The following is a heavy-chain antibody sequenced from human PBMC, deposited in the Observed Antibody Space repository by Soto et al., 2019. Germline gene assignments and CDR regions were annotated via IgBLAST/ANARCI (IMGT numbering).Heavy chain of an antibody. V-gene: IGHV1-18*01. CDR2: ISTYNGNT. CDR3: ARHGYSSSSARAERFDY. CDR1: GYRFISYS. Sequence: QVQLVQSGAEVKKPGASVKVSCKASGYRFISYSISWVRQAPGQGLEWMGWISTYNGNTNYAQKFQDRVTMTTDTFTSTAYREMRSLRSDDTAVYYCARHGYSSSSARAERFDYWGQGTLVTVSS. D-gene: IGHD6-6*01. J-gene: IGHJ4*02.